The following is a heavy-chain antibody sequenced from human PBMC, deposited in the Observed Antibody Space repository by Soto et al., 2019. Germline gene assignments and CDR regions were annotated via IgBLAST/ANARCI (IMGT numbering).Heavy chain of an antibody. D-gene: IGHD3-10*01. CDR3: AKNRPEGTYYYGSGSGPFDY. CDR1: GFTFSSYG. V-gene: IGHV3-30*18. CDR2: ISYDGSNK. Sequence: GGSLRLSCAASGFTFSSYGMHWARQAPGKGLEWVAVISYDGSNKYYADSVKGRFTISRDNSKNTLYLQMNSLRAEDTAVYYCAKNRPEGTYYYGSGSGPFDYWGQGTLVTVSS. J-gene: IGHJ4*02.